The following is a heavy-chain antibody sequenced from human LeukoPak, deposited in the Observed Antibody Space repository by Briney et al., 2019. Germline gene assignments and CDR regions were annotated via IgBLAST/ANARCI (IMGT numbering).Heavy chain of an antibody. CDR2: IIPIFGTA. CDR3: ARDGGGYSYGVAY. Sequence: SVKVSCKASGGTFSSYAISWLRQAPRQGLEWMGRIIPIFGTANYAQKFQGRVTITTDESTSTAYMELSSLRAEDTAVYYCARDGGGYSYGVAYWGQGTLVTVSS. CDR1: GGTFSSYA. D-gene: IGHD5-18*01. J-gene: IGHJ4*02. V-gene: IGHV1-69*05.